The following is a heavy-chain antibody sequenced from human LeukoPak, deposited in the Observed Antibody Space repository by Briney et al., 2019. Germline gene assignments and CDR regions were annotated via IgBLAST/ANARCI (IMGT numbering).Heavy chain of an antibody. D-gene: IGHD3-22*01. J-gene: IGHJ4*02. Sequence: GGSLRLPCAASGFTFSRFSMNWVRQAPGKGLEWVSSISSSSSYIYYADSVKGRFTISRDNAKNSLYLQMNSLRAEDTAVYYCARAQPYYYESSGYYLDYWGQGTLVTVSS. CDR1: GFTFSRFS. CDR3: ARAQPYYYESSGYYLDY. CDR2: ISSSSSYI. V-gene: IGHV3-21*01.